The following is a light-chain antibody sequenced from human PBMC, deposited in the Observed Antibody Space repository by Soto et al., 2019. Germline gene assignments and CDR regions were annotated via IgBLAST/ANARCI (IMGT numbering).Light chain of an antibody. CDR1: QSISSW. Sequence: DIQMTQSPSTLSASVGDRVSITCLASQSISSWLAWYQQKPGKAPKRLIYGASSLQSGVPSRFSGSGSGREFTLTISSLQPEDFATYYCLQHNSYPRTFGQGTKVDI. CDR2: GAS. J-gene: IGKJ1*01. V-gene: IGKV1-5*01. CDR3: LQHNSYPRT.